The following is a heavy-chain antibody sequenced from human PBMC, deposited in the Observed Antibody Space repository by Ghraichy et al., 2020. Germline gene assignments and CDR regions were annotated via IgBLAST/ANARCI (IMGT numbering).Heavy chain of an antibody. CDR1: GFTFSNYW. J-gene: IGHJ4*02. Sequence: GGSLRLSCAVSGFTFSNYWMTWVRQAPGKGLEWVANIKEDGSDKYYVDSVKGRFTISRDNAKNSLYLQMNSLRAEDTAVYYCTRLPLMTGDFDYWDQGTLVTVSS. CDR2: IKEDGSDK. D-gene: IGHD3-9*01. V-gene: IGHV3-7*03. CDR3: TRLPLMTGDFDY.